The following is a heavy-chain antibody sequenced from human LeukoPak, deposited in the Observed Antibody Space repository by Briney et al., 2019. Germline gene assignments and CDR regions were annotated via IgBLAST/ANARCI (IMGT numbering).Heavy chain of an antibody. D-gene: IGHD3-22*01. CDR2: ISSSSSYM. CDR1: GFTFSSYS. Sequence: PGGSLRLSCAASGFTFSSYSMNWVRQAPGKGLEWVSSISSSSSYMYYADSVKGRFTISRDNAKNSLYLQMNSLRAEDTAVYYCARFDSGYYRSSHLEHWGQGTLVTVSS. J-gene: IGHJ1*01. CDR3: ARFDSGYYRSSHLEH. V-gene: IGHV3-21*01.